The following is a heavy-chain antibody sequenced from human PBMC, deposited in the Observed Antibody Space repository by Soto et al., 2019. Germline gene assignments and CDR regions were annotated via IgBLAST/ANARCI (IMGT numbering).Heavy chain of an antibody. CDR3: ANDDGSGCDWLRVGDASDI. CDR2: ISYDGSNK. J-gene: IGHJ3*02. D-gene: IGHD5-12*01. Sequence: QVQLVESGGGVVQPGRSLRLSCAASGFTFSSYGMHWVRQAPGKGLEWVAVISYDGSNKYYADSVKGRLTISRDNSKNXLXXQMNSLRGEDTAVYYCANDDGSGCDWLRVGDASDIWGQGTMVTVSS. V-gene: IGHV3-30*18. CDR1: GFTFSSYG.